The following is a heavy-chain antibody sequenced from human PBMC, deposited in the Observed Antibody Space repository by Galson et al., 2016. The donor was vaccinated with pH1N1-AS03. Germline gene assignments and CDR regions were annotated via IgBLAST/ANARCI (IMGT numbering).Heavy chain of an antibody. Sequence: SLRLSCAASGFTFSNAWMSWVRQAPGKGLEWVGRIKSNTDGGTVEYAAPVKDRFTISRDDSKNTLYLQMNTLKTEDTAVYYCTTLSYCAGGVRYFCDFWGQGTLVTVSS. V-gene: IGHV3-15*01. CDR3: TTLSYCAGGVRYFCDF. D-gene: IGHD2-8*02. CDR1: GFTFSNAW. CDR2: IKSNTDGGTV. J-gene: IGHJ4*02.